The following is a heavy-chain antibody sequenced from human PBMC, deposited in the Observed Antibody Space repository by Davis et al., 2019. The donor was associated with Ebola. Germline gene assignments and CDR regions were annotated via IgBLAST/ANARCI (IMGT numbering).Heavy chain of an antibody. V-gene: IGHV1-3*01. D-gene: IGHD6-6*01. CDR3: AAAYNKYSHRFDY. CDR2: INAGNGNT. Sequence: AASVKVSCKASGYTFTSYAMHWVRQAPGQRLEWMGWINAGNGNTKYSQKFQGRVTITRDMSTSTAYMELSSLRSEDTAVYYCAAAYNKYSHRFDYWGQGTLVTVSS. CDR1: GYTFTSYA. J-gene: IGHJ4*02.